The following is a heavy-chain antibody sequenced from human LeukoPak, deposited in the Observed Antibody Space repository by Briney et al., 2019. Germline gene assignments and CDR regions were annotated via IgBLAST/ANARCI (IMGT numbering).Heavy chain of an antibody. CDR1: GGSTGTDY. D-gene: IGHD2-15*01. Sequence: SETLSLTCSVSGGSTGTDYWSWIRQPPGKGLEWIAYVYYSGVTSYNPSLKSRVAISIDTSKNQFSLNLTSVTAADTAVYYCARLSLHCSGGSCYRGAFDSWGQGTLVTVSS. CDR2: VYYSGVT. CDR3: ARLSLHCSGGSCYRGAFDS. V-gene: IGHV4-59*08. J-gene: IGHJ4*02.